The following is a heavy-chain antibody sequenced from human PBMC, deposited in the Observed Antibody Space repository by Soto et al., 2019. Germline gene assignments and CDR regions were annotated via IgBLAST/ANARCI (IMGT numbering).Heavy chain of an antibody. CDR2: ISAYNGNT. J-gene: IGHJ6*02. CDR3: ATDYGVALDIVVVVAATSYYDYGMDV. V-gene: IGHV1-18*04. D-gene: IGHD2-15*01. Sequence: ASVKVSCKASGDTFTSYGISWVRQAPGQGLEWMGWISAYNGNTNYAQKLQGRVTMTTDTSTSTAYMELRSLRSDDTAVYYCATDYGVALDIVVVVAATSYYDYGMDVWGHGTTVTVSS. CDR1: GDTFTSYG.